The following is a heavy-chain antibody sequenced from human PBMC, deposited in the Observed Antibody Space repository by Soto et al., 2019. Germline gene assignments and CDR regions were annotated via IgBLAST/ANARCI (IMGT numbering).Heavy chain of an antibody. D-gene: IGHD6-19*01. CDR3: ASREQSDYYYLDV. CDR1: GFTFSNYA. V-gene: IGHV3-64*01. J-gene: IGHJ6*03. Sequence: EVQLVESGGGLVQPGGSLRLSCAASGFTFSNYAMDWVRQAPGKVLEYVSGISSNGVGTYYANSVKDRFTISRDNSKNTLYLQMGRLRAEDMAVYYCASREQSDYYYLDVWGKGTSVTVSS. CDR2: ISSNGVGT.